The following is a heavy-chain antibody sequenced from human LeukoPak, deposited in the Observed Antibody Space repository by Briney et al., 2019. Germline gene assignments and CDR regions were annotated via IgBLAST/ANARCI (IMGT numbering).Heavy chain of an antibody. Sequence: SETLSLTCAVYGGSFSGYYWSWIRQHPGKGLEWIGYIYYSGSTYYNPSLKSRVTISVDTSKNQFSLKLSSVTAADTAVYYCARSYPSRDIVVVPADYFDYWGQGTLVTVSS. D-gene: IGHD2-2*01. J-gene: IGHJ4*02. CDR2: IYYSGST. V-gene: IGHV4-31*11. CDR1: GGSFSGYY. CDR3: ARSYPSRDIVVVPADYFDY.